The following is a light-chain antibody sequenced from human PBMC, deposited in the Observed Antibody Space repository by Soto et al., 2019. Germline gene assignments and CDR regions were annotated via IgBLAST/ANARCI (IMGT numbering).Light chain of an antibody. V-gene: IGLV2-14*03. Sequence: QSLLTQPASVSGSPGQSIAISCTGTSSDVDAYNFVSWYQHHPGKAPKLMIFDVSNRPSGVSNRFSGSKSGNTASLTISGLQAEDEADYYCTSYTTSSTYVFGTG. J-gene: IGLJ1*01. CDR1: SSDVDAYNF. CDR2: DVS. CDR3: TSYTTSSTYV.